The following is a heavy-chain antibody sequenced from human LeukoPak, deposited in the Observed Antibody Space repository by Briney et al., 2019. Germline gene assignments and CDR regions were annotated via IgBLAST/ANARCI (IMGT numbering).Heavy chain of an antibody. CDR2: ISYDGSNK. D-gene: IGHD1-26*01. CDR1: GFTFSSYA. J-gene: IGHJ4*02. Sequence: GGSLRLSCAASGFTFSSYAMHWVRQAPGKGLEWVSVISYDGSNKYYADSVKGRFTVSRDNSKNTLFLQMSSLRDEDTAVYYCAKEDVLRWEVPPLGYVDYWGQGTLVIVSS. V-gene: IGHV3-30-3*01. CDR3: AKEDVLRWEVPPLGYVDY.